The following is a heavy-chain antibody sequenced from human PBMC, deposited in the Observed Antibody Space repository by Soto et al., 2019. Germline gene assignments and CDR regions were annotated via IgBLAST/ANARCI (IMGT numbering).Heavy chain of an antibody. J-gene: IGHJ4*02. CDR1: GGPMTSGAYY. V-gene: IGHV4-30-4*01. Sequence: SETLSLTCSVSGGPMTSGAYYWSWIRQPPGEGLEWMGYIYYSGGTSSSPSLESRLTLSVDTSRNQFSLKLRSVTAADTAVYYCARGLRAYGRNPYFDSWGQGTLVTVSS. CDR3: ARGLRAYGRNPYFDS. CDR2: IYYSGGT. D-gene: IGHD3-10*01.